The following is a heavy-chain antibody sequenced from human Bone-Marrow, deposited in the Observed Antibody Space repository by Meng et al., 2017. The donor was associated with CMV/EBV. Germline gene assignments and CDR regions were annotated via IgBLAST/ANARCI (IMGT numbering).Heavy chain of an antibody. V-gene: IGHV3-15*01. D-gene: IGHD1-26*01. J-gene: IGHJ4*02. CDR1: GFTVSSNY. Sequence: GGSLRLSCAASGFTVSSNYMSWVRQAPGKGLEWVGRIKSKTDGGTTDYAAPVKGRFTISRDDSKNTLYLQMNSLKTEDTAVYYCTTLVGVGATRGGDYWGQGTLVTVSS. CDR3: TTLVGVGATRGGDY. CDR2: IKSKTDGGTT.